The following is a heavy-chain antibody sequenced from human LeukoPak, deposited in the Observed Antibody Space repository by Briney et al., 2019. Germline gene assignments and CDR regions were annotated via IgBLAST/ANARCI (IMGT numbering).Heavy chain of an antibody. J-gene: IGHJ4*02. CDR2: ISSSGSTI. CDR3: ARDVDYANPRHDY. CDR1: GFTFSSYE. Sequence: GGSLRLSCAASGFTFSSYEMNWVRQAPGKGLEWVSYISSSGSTIYYADSVKGRFTISRDNAKNSLYLQMNSLRAEDTAVYYCARDVDYANPRHDYWGQGTLVTVSS. V-gene: IGHV3-48*03. D-gene: IGHD4/OR15-4a*01.